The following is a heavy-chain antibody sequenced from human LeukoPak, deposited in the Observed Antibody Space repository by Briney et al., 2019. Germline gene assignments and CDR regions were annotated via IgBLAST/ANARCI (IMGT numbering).Heavy chain of an antibody. Sequence: GGSLRLSCAASGLTFSSYWMSWVRQAPGKGLEWVANIKPDGSEKYYVDSVKGRFTISRDNAKSSLCLQLSSLRAEDSAMYYCARGDSSSKIDYWGQGTLVTVSS. J-gene: IGHJ4*02. V-gene: IGHV3-7*01. CDR2: IKPDGSEK. CDR1: GLTFSSYW. D-gene: IGHD6-6*01. CDR3: ARGDSSSKIDY.